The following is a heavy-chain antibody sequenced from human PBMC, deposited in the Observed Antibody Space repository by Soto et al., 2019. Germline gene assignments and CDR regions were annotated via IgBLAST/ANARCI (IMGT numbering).Heavy chain of an antibody. CDR3: ARVGGINWFDP. J-gene: IGHJ5*02. CDR2: IYHSGST. CDR1: GGSISRGGYS. D-gene: IGHD1-20*01. V-gene: IGHV4-30-2*01. Sequence: SETLSLTCAVSGGSISRGGYSWSWIRQPPGKGLEWIGYIYHSGSTYYNPSLKSRVTISVDRSKNQFSLKLSSVTAADTAVYYCARVGGINWFDPWGQGTLVTVSS.